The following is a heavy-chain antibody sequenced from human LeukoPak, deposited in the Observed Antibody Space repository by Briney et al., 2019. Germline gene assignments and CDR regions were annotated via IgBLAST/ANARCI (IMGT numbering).Heavy chain of an antibody. Sequence: GGSLRLSCAASGFTFSSYAMSWVRQAPGKGLEWVSAISGSGGSTYYADSVKGRFTISRDNSKNTLYLQMNSLRAEDTAVYYCARETGIAAAGNFNWFDPWGQGTLVTVSS. D-gene: IGHD6-13*01. V-gene: IGHV3-23*01. CDR1: GFTFSSYA. J-gene: IGHJ5*02. CDR2: ISGSGGST. CDR3: ARETGIAAAGNFNWFDP.